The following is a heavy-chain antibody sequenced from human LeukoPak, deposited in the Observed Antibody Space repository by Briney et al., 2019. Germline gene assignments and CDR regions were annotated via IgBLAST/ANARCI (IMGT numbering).Heavy chain of an antibody. CDR2: IYYTGRT. CDR1: SEFFSGYY. V-gene: IGHV4-59*01. Sequence: SETLSLTCGVSSEFFSGYYWGWIRQSPGKGLEWIAYIYYTGRTNYNPSLKSRVTISVDTSKNQFSLKLSSVTAADTAVYYCARGIIAKYYYDSSAKNWFDPWGQGTLVTVSS. D-gene: IGHD3-22*01. J-gene: IGHJ5*02. CDR3: ARGIIAKYYYDSSAKNWFDP.